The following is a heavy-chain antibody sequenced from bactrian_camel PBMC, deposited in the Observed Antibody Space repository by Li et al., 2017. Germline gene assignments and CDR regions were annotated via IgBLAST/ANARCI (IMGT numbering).Heavy chain of an antibody. Sequence: HVQLVESGGGLVQPGGSLRLSCAASGFTFSSYGMSWARQVPGKGLEWLTSIYSDGGKTYALDSLKGRFTISRNDLNDTTYLQMDNVKSEDTALYYCGTRYPGSWYRTYWGQGTQVTVS. CDR1: GFTFSSYG. D-gene: IGHD6*01. V-gene: IGHV3S7*01. J-gene: IGHJ4*01. CDR2: IYSDGGKT. CDR3: GTRYPGSWYRTY.